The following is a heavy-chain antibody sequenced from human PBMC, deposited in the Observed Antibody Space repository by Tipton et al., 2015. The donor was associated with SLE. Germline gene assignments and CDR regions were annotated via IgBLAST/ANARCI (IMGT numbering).Heavy chain of an antibody. CDR1: GGTFTNYA. CDR2: IIPLFDTP. Sequence: QLVQSGAEVKKPGASVKVSCKASGGTFTNYAISWLRQAPGQGLEWVGDIIPLFDTPSYAQNFRGRVTITADKSTTTTFMDLSSLQSDDTAVYYCASGPRGGYYRYSFDFWGQGTLVTVSS. D-gene: IGHD3-22*01. V-gene: IGHV1-69*06. CDR3: ASGPRGGYYRYSFDF. J-gene: IGHJ4*02.